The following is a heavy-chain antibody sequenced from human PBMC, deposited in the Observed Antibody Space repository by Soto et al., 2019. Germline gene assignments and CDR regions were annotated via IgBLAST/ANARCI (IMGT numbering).Heavy chain of an antibody. CDR2: IIPIFGTA. J-gene: IGHJ4*02. V-gene: IGHV1-69*01. Sequence: QVQLVQSGAEVRKPGSSVNVSCKASGGTFRRHAISWVRQAPGQGLEWMGGIIPIFGTANHAQKFQGRVTIIADESTSTVYLEFSSLRSEDTALSYCARGWGYDSNDYYYAYWGQGTLVIVAS. CDR1: GGTFRRHA. D-gene: IGHD3-22*01. CDR3: ARGWGYDSNDYYYAY.